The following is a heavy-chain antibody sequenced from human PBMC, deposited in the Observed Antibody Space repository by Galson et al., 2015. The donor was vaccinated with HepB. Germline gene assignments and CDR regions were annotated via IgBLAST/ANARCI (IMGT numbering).Heavy chain of an antibody. J-gene: IGHJ3*02. CDR1: GYTFTSYG. CDR3: ARDAYYYDSSGYYSPDAFDI. Sequence: SVKVSCKASGYTFTSYGISWVRQAPGQGLEWMGWISAHNGNTNYAQKLQGRVTMTTDTSTSTAYMELRSLRSDDTAVYYCARDAYYYDSSGYYSPDAFDIWGQGTMVTVSS. CDR2: ISAHNGNT. V-gene: IGHV1-18*01. D-gene: IGHD3-22*01.